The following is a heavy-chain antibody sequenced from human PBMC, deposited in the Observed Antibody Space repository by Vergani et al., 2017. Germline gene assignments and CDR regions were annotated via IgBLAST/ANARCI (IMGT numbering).Heavy chain of an antibody. J-gene: IGHJ6*02. V-gene: IGHV3-13*01. CDR1: GFTFSSYD. Sequence: EVQLVESGGGLVQPGGSLRLSCAASGFTFSSYDMHWVRQATGKGLEWVSAIGTAGDTYYPGSVKGRFTISGENAKNSLYLQMNSLRAGDTAVYYCARGRVFEWFGDVYYYGMDVWGQGTTVTVSS. CDR3: ARGRVFEWFGDVYYYGMDV. D-gene: IGHD3-10*01. CDR2: IGTAGDT.